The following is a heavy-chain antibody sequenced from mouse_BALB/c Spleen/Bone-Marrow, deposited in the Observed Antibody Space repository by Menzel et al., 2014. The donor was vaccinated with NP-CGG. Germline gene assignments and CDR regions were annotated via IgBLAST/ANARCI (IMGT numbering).Heavy chain of an antibody. CDR3: ARGRDWFDY. D-gene: IGHD3-3*01. CDR1: GFTFSGYG. J-gene: IGHJ2*01. Sequence: EVKLMESGGGLVQPGGSLKLSCAASGFTFSGYGMSWVRQTPDKGLELVATISGSGSSTYHPDSVKGRFTISRDNARNTLYLQMSSLKSEDIAMYYCARGRDWFDYWGQGTTLTVSS. V-gene: IGHV5-6-3*01. CDR2: ISGSGSST.